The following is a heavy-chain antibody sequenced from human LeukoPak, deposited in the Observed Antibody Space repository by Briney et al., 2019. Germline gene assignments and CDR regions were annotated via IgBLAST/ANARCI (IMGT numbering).Heavy chain of an antibody. CDR1: GFTFSSYE. V-gene: IGHV3-48*03. CDR2: ISSSGSTI. CDR3: ARGLRYFDWLPDAFDI. D-gene: IGHD3-9*01. Sequence: GGSLRLSCAASGFTFSSYEMNWVRQAQGKGLEWVSYISSSGSTIYYADSVKGRFTISRDNAKNSLYLQMNSLRAEDTAVYYCARGLRYFDWLPDAFDIWGQGTMVTVSS. J-gene: IGHJ3*02.